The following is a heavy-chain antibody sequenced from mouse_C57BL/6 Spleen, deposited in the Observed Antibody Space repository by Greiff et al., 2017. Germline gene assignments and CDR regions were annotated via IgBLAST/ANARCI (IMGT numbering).Heavy chain of an antibody. D-gene: IGHD1-1*01. CDR3: ARHGISFYAMDY. Sequence: QVQLQQSGAELVKPGASVKISCKASGYAFSSYWMNWVKQRPGKGLEWIGQIYPGDGDTNYNGKFKGKATLTADKSSSTAYMQLSSLTSEDSAVYFCARHGISFYAMDYWGQGTSVTVSS. CDR2: IYPGDGDT. J-gene: IGHJ4*01. CDR1: GYAFSSYW. V-gene: IGHV1-80*01.